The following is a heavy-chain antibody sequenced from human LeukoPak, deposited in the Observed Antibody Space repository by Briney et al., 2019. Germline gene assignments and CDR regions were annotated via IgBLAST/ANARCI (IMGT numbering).Heavy chain of an antibody. CDR1: GFTFSSYS. V-gene: IGHV3-21*01. CDR2: ISSSSSYI. CDR3: ARDATLIPGTVYFDY. Sequence: GGSLRLSCAASGFTFSSYSMNWVRQAPGKGLVWVSSISSSSSYIYYADSVKGRFTISRDNAKNSLYLQMNSLRGEDTAIYYCARDATLIPGTVYFDYWGQGALVTVSS. D-gene: IGHD2-15*01. J-gene: IGHJ4*02.